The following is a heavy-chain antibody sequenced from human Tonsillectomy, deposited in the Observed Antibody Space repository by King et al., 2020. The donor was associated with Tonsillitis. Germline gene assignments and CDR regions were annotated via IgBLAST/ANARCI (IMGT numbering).Heavy chain of an antibody. V-gene: IGHV3-30-3*01. D-gene: IGHD5/OR15-5a*01. J-gene: IGHJ4*02. CDR1: ILTFSTYA. Sequence: LQLVQSGGGVVQPGRSLRLSCAASILTFSTYAMHWVRQAPGKGLEWVAFISYDGSNRYYADSVKGRFTVSRDNSKNTLYLQMNSLGPEDTAVYYCATETSFYDGPYWGQGTLVTVSS. CDR3: ATETSFYDGPY. CDR2: ISYDGSNR.